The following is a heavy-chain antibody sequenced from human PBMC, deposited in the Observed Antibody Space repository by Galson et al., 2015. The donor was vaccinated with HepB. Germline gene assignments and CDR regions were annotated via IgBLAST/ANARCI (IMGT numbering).Heavy chain of an antibody. CDR3: ARDFGAFGSGYGMDV. CDR1: GFTFSTYS. J-gene: IGHJ6*02. Sequence: SLRLSCAASGFTFSTYSMNWVRQAPGKGLEWVSCIGTTRSNMYYADSVKGRFTISRDNAKNSLYLQMNSLRVDDTAIYYCARDFGAFGSGYGMDVWGQGTTVTVSS. CDR2: IGTTRSNM. D-gene: IGHD3-10*01. V-gene: IGHV3-21*01.